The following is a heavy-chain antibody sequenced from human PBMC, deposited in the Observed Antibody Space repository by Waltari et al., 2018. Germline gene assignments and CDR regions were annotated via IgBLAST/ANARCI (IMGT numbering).Heavy chain of an antibody. Sequence: QVQLQQWGAGLLKPSETLSHTCAVYGGSFSGYYWRWIRQPTGKGLEWIGEINRSGSTNYKPSLKSRVTRSVDTSKNQFSLKLSSVTAADTAVYYCARAYVDIVATTRGAFDIWGQGTMVTVSS. CDR3: ARAYVDIVATTRGAFDI. CDR1: GGSFSGYY. J-gene: IGHJ3*02. V-gene: IGHV4-34*01. D-gene: IGHD5-12*01. CDR2: INRSGST.